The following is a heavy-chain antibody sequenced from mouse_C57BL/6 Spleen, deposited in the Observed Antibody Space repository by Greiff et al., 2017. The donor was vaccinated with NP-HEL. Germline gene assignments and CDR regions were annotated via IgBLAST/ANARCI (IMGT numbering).Heavy chain of an antibody. D-gene: IGHD1-1*01. CDR3: ARYPSSYYGSSYVMDY. J-gene: IGHJ4*01. CDR1: GYSITSDY. Sequence: EVQLVESGPGLAKPSQTLSLTCSVTGYSITSDYWNWIRKFPGNKLEYMGYISYSGSTYYNPSLKSRISITRDTSKNQYYLQLNSVTTEDTATYYCARYPSSYYGSSYVMDYWGQGTSVTVSS. V-gene: IGHV3-8*01. CDR2: ISYSGST.